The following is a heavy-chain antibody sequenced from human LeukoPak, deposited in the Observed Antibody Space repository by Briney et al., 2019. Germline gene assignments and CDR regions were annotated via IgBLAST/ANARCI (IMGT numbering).Heavy chain of an antibody. CDR3: ARLGQWLVPDY. D-gene: IGHD6-19*01. Sequence: SETLSLTCTVSGGSISSYYWSWIRQPPGKGLEWIGYIYTSGSTNYNPSLKSRVTISVDTSKNQFSLKLSSVTAADTAVYYCARLGQWLVPDYWGQGTLVTVSS. CDR2: IYTSGST. CDR1: GGSISSYY. J-gene: IGHJ4*02. V-gene: IGHV4-4*09.